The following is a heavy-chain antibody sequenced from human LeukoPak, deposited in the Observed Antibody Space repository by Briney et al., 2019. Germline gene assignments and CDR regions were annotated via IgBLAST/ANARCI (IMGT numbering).Heavy chain of an antibody. V-gene: IGHV6-1*01. CDR1: GDSVSSNNAG. CDR2: TYYRSDWYN. D-gene: IGHD1-14*01. Sequence: SQTLSLTCVISGDSVSSNNAGWNWIRQSPSRGLEWLGRTYYRSDWYNDYTESVKSRITIKADTSKNQFSLQMNSLTPEDTAVYYCARDGIPPDWSDTWGQGTLVTVSS. J-gene: IGHJ5*02. CDR3: ARDGIPPDWSDT.